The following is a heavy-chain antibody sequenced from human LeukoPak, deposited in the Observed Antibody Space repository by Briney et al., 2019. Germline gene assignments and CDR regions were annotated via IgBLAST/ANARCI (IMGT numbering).Heavy chain of an antibody. J-gene: IGHJ5*02. D-gene: IGHD2-21*02. CDR3: ALVTAGNWWFDP. V-gene: IGHV1-2*02. CDR2: INPNSGGT. CDR1: AYTFTAYH. Sequence: VASVKVSCKSSAYTFTAYHMPWVRQAPGQGLEWMGWINPNSGGTNYAQKLQGRVTLTRDTSISTGYMELSSLRSDDTAVYYCALVTAGNWWFDPWGQGTLVTVSS.